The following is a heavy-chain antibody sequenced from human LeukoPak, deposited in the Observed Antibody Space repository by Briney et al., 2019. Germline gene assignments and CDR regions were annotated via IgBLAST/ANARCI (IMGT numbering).Heavy chain of an antibody. CDR2: ITSHSSYI. J-gene: IGHJ5*02. V-gene: IGHV3-21*01. CDR1: GFTFNTYS. Sequence: GGSLRPSCTASGFTFNTYSMIWVRQAPGKGLEWVSSITSHSSYISYADSVKGRFTLSRDNAKNSLYLQMNSLTAEDTAVHYCVRAYHPGGWFDPWGQGTQVTVSS. D-gene: IGHD2-21*01. CDR3: VRAYHPGGWFDP.